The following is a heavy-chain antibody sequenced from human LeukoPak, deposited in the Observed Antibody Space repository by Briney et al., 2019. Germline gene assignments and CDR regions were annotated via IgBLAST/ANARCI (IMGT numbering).Heavy chain of an antibody. CDR1: GFTFSSYS. V-gene: IGHV3-21*01. D-gene: IGHD1-26*01. CDR3: ARDPGGSYYGYYYYYMDV. Sequence: PGGSLRLSCAASGFTFSSYSMNWVRQAPGKGLEWVSSISGSSSYIYYAGSVKGRFTISRDNAKNSLYLQMNSLRAEDTAVYYCARDPGGSYYGYYYYYMDVWGKGTTVTVSS. CDR2: ISGSSSYI. J-gene: IGHJ6*03.